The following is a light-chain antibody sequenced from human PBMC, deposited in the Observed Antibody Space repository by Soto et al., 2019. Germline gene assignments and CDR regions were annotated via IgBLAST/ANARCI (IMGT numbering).Light chain of an antibody. V-gene: IGKV3-15*01. CDR3: QQYNNWPPYT. J-gene: IGKJ5*01. CDR1: RSVSSN. CDR2: GAS. Sequence: EIVMTQSPATLSVSPGERATLSCRASRSVSSNLAWYQQKPGQAPRLLMYGASTRATGIPARFSGSGSGTEFTLTISSLQSEDFAVYYCQQYNNWPPYTFGQGTRREIK.